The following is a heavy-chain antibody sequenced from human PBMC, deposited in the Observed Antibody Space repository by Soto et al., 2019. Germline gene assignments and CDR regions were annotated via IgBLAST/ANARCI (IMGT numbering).Heavy chain of an antibody. J-gene: IGHJ6*02. CDR1: GGSISSGGYY. V-gene: IGHV4-31*03. D-gene: IGHD6-13*01. CDR2: IYYSGST. CDR3: ARDIAAAGTGWKMNGMDV. Sequence: QVQLQESGPGLVKPSQTLSLTCTVSGGSISSGGYYWSWIRQHPGKGLEWLGYIYYSGSTYYNPSLKSRVTISVDTSKNPFSLELSSVTAADTAVYYCARDIAAAGTGWKMNGMDVWGQGTTGTVSS.